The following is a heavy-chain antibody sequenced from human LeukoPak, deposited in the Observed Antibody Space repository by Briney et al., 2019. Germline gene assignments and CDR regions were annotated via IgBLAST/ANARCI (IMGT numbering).Heavy chain of an antibody. J-gene: IGHJ4*02. CDR2: IYYSGST. V-gene: IGHV4-59*08. CDR1: GGSISSYY. CDR3: ARHIGLPRYPFDY. D-gene: IGHD3/OR15-3a*01. Sequence: SETLSLTCTVSGGSISSYYWSWIRQPPGKGLEWIGYIYYSGSTNYNPSLKSRVTISVDTSRNQFSLKLSSVTAADTAVYYCARHIGLPRYPFDYWGQGTLVTVSS.